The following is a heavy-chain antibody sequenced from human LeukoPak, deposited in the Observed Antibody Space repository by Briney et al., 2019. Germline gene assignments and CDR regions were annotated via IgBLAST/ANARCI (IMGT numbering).Heavy chain of an antibody. D-gene: IGHD3-9*01. CDR3: ARGPGWLFVDY. V-gene: IGHV4-34*01. Sequence: SETLSLTCAVYGGSFSGYYWSWIRQPPGKGLEWIGEINHSGSTNYNPSLKSRVTISVDTSKNQFSLKLSSVTAADTAVYYCARGPGWLFVDYWGQGTLVTVSS. CDR1: GGSFSGYY. J-gene: IGHJ4*02. CDR2: INHSGST.